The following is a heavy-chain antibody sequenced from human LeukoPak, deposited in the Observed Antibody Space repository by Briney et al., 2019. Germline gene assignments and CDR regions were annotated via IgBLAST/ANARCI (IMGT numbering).Heavy chain of an antibody. CDR2: ISSSSSYI. CDR1: GFTFSSYG. J-gene: IGHJ4*02. V-gene: IGHV3-21*01. CDR3: ARDEGGLAFDY. Sequence: GGSLRLSCAASGFTFSSYGMNWVRQAPGKGLEWVSSISSSSSYIYYADSVKGRFTISRDNAKNSLYLQMNSLRAEDTAVYYCARDEGGLAFDYWGQGTLVTVSS.